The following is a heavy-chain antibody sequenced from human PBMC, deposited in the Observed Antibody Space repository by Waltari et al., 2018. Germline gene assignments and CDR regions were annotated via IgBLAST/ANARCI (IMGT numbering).Heavy chain of an antibody. CDR1: GFTFSSYS. J-gene: IGHJ3*02. Sequence: EVQLVESGGGLVKPGGSLRLSCAASGFTFSSYSMNWVRPAPGKGLEWVSSISSSSSYIYYADSVKGRFTISRDNAKNSLYPQMNSLRAEDTAVYYCARAPYGGNSEGAFDIWGQGTMVTVSS. CDR3: ARAPYGGNSEGAFDI. CDR2: ISSSSSYI. V-gene: IGHV3-21*01. D-gene: IGHD4-17*01.